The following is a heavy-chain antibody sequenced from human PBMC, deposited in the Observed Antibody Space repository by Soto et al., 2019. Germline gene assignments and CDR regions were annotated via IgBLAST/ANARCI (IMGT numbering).Heavy chain of an antibody. Sequence: QVQLVASGGGVVQPGRSLRLSCAASGFTFSRYGMHWVRQAPGKGLEWVAVVWFDGSNKFYADSVKGRFTISRDNSKNTVSLQMNSLRDEDSAAYYCATTGPYWGQGTLVTVSS. CDR3: ATTGPY. V-gene: IGHV3-33*01. CDR2: VWFDGSNK. CDR1: GFTFSRYG. J-gene: IGHJ4*02.